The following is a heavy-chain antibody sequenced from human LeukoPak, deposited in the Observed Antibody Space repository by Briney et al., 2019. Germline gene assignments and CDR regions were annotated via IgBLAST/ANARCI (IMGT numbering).Heavy chain of an antibody. CDR2: IYYSGST. D-gene: IGHD6-13*01. V-gene: IGHV4-61*01. J-gene: IGHJ4*02. CDR1: GGSVSSGSYY. Sequence: SETLSLTCTVSGGSVSSGSYYWSWIRQPPGKGLEWIGYIYYSGSTNYNPSLKSRGTISVDTSKNQFSLKLSSMTAADTAVYYCARDRVAAASLDYWGQGTLVTVSS. CDR3: ARDRVAAASLDY.